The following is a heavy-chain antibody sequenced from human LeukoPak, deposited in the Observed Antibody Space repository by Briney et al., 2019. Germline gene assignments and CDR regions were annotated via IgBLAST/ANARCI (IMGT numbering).Heavy chain of an antibody. CDR2: ISYSGTT. J-gene: IGHJ3*02. CDR3: ARYDDAFDI. Sequence: SETLSLTCSVSGGSISSSSYYWDWIRQPPGKGLEWIGSISYSGTTYYNPSLKSRVTISVDTSKNQFSLKLNSVTAADTAVYYCARYDDAFDIWGQGTMVTVSS. D-gene: IGHD3-16*01. CDR1: GGSISSSSYY. V-gene: IGHV4-39*07.